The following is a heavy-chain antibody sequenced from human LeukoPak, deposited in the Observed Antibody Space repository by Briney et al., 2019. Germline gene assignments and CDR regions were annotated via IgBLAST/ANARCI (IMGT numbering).Heavy chain of an antibody. J-gene: IGHJ6*03. Sequence: SETLSLTCTVSGGSISSGSYYWSWIRQPAGKGLEWIGRIYTSGSTNYNPSLKSRVTISVDTSKNQFSLKLSSVTAADTAVYYCARGLQLHGDYYYYMDVWGKGTTVTVSS. CDR2: IYTSGST. D-gene: IGHD5-18*01. V-gene: IGHV4-61*02. CDR1: GGSISSGSYY. CDR3: ARGLQLHGDYYYYMDV.